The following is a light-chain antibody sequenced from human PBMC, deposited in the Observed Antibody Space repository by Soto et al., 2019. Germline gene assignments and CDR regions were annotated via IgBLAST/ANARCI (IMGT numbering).Light chain of an antibody. CDR2: RNN. Sequence: VLTQPPSASGTPGQRVTISCSGSSSNIGSNYVYWYQQLPGTAPKLLIYRNNQRPSGVPDRFSGSKSGTSASLAISGLRSEDEADYYCAAWDDSLRGFYVFGTGTKVTVL. CDR1: SSNIGSNY. V-gene: IGLV1-47*01. CDR3: AAWDDSLRGFYV. J-gene: IGLJ1*01.